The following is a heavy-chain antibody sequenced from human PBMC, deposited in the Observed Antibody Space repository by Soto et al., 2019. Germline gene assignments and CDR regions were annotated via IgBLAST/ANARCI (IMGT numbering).Heavy chain of an antibody. CDR1: GDSVSSNSAA. CDR3: ARNAVVAATRYYYYGMDV. V-gene: IGHV6-1*01. D-gene: IGHD2-15*01. J-gene: IGHJ6*02. CDR2: TYYRSKWYN. Sequence: SQTLSLTCAISGDSVSSNSAAWNWIRQSPSRGLEWLGRTYYRSKWYNDYEVSVKSRITINPDTSKNQFSLQLNSVTPEDTAVYYCARNAVVAATRYYYYGMDVWGQGTTVTVSS.